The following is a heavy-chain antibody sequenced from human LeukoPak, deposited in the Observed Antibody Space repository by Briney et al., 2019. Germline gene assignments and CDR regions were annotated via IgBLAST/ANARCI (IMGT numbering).Heavy chain of an antibody. CDR3: TTTIYGSGKAGY. D-gene: IGHD3-10*01. J-gene: IGHJ4*02. Sequence: PGGSLKLSCAASGFTFSDSAMHWVRQASGKGLEWVGRIRSKSNSYAANYAESAKGRFTISRDESKNTAYLQMNSLTTEDTAVYYCTTTIYGSGKAGYWGQGTLVTVSS. CDR2: IRSKSNSYAA. V-gene: IGHV3-73*01. CDR1: GFTFSDSA.